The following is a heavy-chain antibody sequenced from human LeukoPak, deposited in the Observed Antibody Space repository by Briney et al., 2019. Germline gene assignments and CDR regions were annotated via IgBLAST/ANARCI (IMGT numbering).Heavy chain of an antibody. CDR2: MNPLSGNT. CDR3: VRRLAVDGTRAY. D-gene: IGHD6-19*01. V-gene: IGHV1-8*01. J-gene: IGHJ4*02. CDR1: GYSFVTSD. Sequence: ASVNVSCKASGYSFVTSDINWVRQAAGQGLEWMGWMNPLSGNTGYAQKFQGRVTMTRNTSTGTAYMELSSLRSEDTAVYYCVRRLAVDGTRAYWGQGTPVIVSS.